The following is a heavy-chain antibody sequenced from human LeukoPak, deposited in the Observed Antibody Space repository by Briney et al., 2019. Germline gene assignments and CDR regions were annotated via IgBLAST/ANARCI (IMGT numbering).Heavy chain of an antibody. CDR1: GFRFSSYW. CDR3: ARFGHNSGLDV. CDR2: INQYESAK. D-gene: IGHD1-1*01. V-gene: IGHV3-7*05. Sequence: GGSLTLSCAASGFRFSSYWMRWVRQTPARGLECGADINQYESAKRYVDPVKSLFTISRDNAKSSLYLEMNSLRVEDTAVYYCARFGHNSGLDVWGQGTTVTVSS. J-gene: IGHJ6*02.